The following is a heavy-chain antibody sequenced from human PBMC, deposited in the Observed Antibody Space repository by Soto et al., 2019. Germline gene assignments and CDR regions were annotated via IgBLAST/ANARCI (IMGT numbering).Heavy chain of an antibody. CDR1: GGSISSGGYY. CDR2: IYYSGST. CDR3: ARDPTTVTPDAFDI. D-gene: IGHD4-17*01. V-gene: IGHV4-31*03. J-gene: IGHJ3*02. Sequence: TCTVSGGSISSGGYYWSWIRPHPGKGLEWIGYIYYSGSTYYNPSLKSRVTISVDTSKNQFSLKLSSVTAADTAVYYCARDPTTVTPDAFDIWGQGTMVTVSS.